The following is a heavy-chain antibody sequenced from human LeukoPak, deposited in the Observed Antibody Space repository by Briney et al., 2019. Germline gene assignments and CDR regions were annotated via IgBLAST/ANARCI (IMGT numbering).Heavy chain of an antibody. Sequence: SVKVSCKASGGTFSSYAISWVRQAPGQGLEWMGGIIPIFGTANYAQKFQGRVTITTDESTSTAYMEPSSLRSEDTAVYYCAAQMDIVVVPAAQNYWGQGTLVTVSS. CDR1: GGTFSSYA. CDR3: AAQMDIVVVPAAQNY. J-gene: IGHJ4*02. D-gene: IGHD2-2*03. CDR2: IIPIFGTA. V-gene: IGHV1-69*05.